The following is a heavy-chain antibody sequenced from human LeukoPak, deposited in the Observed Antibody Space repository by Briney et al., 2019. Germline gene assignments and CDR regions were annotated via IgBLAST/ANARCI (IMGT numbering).Heavy chain of an antibody. J-gene: IGHJ4*02. V-gene: IGHV3-15*01. CDR1: GFTFTNAW. CDR3: STDLITFWG. CDR2: IKTKYDGLTT. D-gene: IGHD3-16*01. Sequence: GGSLRLSCKGSGFTFTNAWMIWVRQAPGKGLEWVGRIKTKYDGLTTDYAAPVKGRFTISRDDSKNTLYLQMNSLKSEATAVYYGSTDLITFWGGGRGTLVTVS.